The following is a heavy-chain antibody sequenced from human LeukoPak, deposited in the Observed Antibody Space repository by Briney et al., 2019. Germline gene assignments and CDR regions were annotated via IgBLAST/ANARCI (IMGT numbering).Heavy chain of an antibody. CDR1: GYSISSGYY. CDR3: ARGVYCTNGVCYTPGAFDI. Sequence: SETLSLTCTVSGYSISSGYYWGWIRQPPGKGLEWIGSIYHSGSTYYNPSLKSRVTISVDTSKNQFSQKLSSVTAADTAVYYCARGVYCTNGVCYTPGAFDIWGQGTMVTVSS. D-gene: IGHD2-8*01. J-gene: IGHJ3*02. CDR2: IYHSGST. V-gene: IGHV4-38-2*02.